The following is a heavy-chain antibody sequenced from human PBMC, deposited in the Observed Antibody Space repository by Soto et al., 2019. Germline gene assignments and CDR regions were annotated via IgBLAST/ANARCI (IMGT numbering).Heavy chain of an antibody. CDR1: GFTFSGSA. Sequence: GVSLRLSCSASGFTFSGSAIHWVLQASGKGLEWVGRIRSKANSYATAYAASVKGRFTISRDDSKNTAYLQMNSLKTEDTAVYYCTTYSSSWYLWGQGTLVIVYS. CDR3: TTYSSSWYL. CDR2: IRSKANSYAT. V-gene: IGHV3-73*01. J-gene: IGHJ4*02. D-gene: IGHD6-13*01.